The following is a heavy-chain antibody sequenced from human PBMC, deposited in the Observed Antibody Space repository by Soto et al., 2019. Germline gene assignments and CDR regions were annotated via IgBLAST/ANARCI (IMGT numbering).Heavy chain of an antibody. J-gene: IGHJ3*02. V-gene: IGHV3-21*01. D-gene: IGHD6-19*01. CDR1: GFTFSSYI. CDR3: ARDLDQWLEPQGNAFDI. CDR2: ISSSRSYI. Sequence: EVQLVEPGGGLVKPGGSLRLSCAASGFTFSSYIMNWVRQAPGKGLEWVSSISSSRSYIYYADSVKGRFTISRDNTKNSLYLQMTSLRAEDTAVYYCARDLDQWLEPQGNAFDILGQGTMGTGSS.